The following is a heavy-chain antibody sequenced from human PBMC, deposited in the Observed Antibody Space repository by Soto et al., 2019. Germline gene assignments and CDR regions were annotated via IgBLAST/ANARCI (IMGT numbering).Heavy chain of an antibody. J-gene: IGHJ4*02. D-gene: IGHD3-10*01. V-gene: IGHV4-61*01. CDR3: SYGSSFHS. CDR1: GASLRSGSYY. Sequence: SETLSLTCTVSGASLRSGSYYWSWIRQPPGKGLEWIGYISHSGRTNYDPSLKSRLTMSVDTSQNQFSLQLNSVTAADTAVYYCSYGSSFHSWRQGTLVTV. CDR2: ISHSGRT.